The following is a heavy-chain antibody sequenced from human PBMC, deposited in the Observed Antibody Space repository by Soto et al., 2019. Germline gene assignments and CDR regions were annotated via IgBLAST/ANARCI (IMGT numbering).Heavy chain of an antibody. CDR2: NYHSGIT. Sequence: PSETLSLTCTVSGGSISSGGYYWSWIRQHPGKGLEWIGYNYHSGITYYNPSLKSRVTISLDTSKNQFSLKLSSVTAADTAVYYRARGSSIVGLYYGMDVWGQGTTVTVSS. CDR3: ARGSSIVGLYYGMDV. V-gene: IGHV4-31*03. J-gene: IGHJ6*02. CDR1: GGSISSGGYY. D-gene: IGHD6-6*01.